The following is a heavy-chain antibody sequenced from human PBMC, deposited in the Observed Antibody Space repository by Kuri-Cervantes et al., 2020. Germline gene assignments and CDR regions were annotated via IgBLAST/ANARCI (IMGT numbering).Heavy chain of an antibody. CDR2: IKQDGSEK. V-gene: IGHV3-7*01. CDR1: GFTFSSYW. Sequence: ETLSLTCAASGFTFSSYWTSWVRQAPGKGLEWVANIKQDGSEKYYVDSVKGRFTISRDNAKNSLYLQMNSLRAEDTAVYYCARPGYSSSWYEFIYYYGMDVWGQGTTVTVSS. D-gene: IGHD6-13*01. CDR3: ARPGYSSSWYEFIYYYGMDV. J-gene: IGHJ6*02.